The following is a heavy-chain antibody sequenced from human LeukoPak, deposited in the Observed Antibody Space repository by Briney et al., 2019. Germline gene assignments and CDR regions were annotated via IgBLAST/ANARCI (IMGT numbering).Heavy chain of an antibody. CDR2: IYTSGST. V-gene: IGHV4-4*07. J-gene: IGHJ4*02. D-gene: IGHD6-19*01. Sequence: SETLPLTCTVPGGSISSYYWSWIRQPAGKGLEWIGRIYTSGSTNYNPSLKSRVTMSVDTSKNQFSLKLSSVTAADTAVYYCASGTSGWYEADFDYWGQGTLVTVSS. CDR3: ASGTSGWYEADFDY. CDR1: GGSISSYY.